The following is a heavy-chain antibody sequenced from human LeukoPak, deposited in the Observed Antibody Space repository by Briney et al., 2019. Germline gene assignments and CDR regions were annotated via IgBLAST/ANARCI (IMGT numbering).Heavy chain of an antibody. Sequence: SETLSLTCAVYGGSFSGYYWSWIRQPPGKGLEWIGEINHSGSTNYNTSLKSRVTISVDTSKNQFSLKLSSVTAADTAVYYCARGLYCSSTSCDYHWFDPWGQGNLVTVSS. V-gene: IGHV4-34*01. CDR2: INHSGST. CDR1: GGSFSGYY. D-gene: IGHD2-2*01. J-gene: IGHJ5*02. CDR3: ARGLYCSSTSCDYHWFDP.